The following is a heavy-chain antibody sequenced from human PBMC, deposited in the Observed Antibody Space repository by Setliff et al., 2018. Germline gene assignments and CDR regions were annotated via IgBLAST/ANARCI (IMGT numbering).Heavy chain of an antibody. CDR1: GYTFTTYA. V-gene: IGHV7-4-1*02. Sequence: ASVKVSCKASGYTFTTYAIGWMRQAPGQGPEWMGWINTNTGSPSYAQGFTGRFVFSLDTSVSTAYLQISSLKGEDTGVYYCARASRYGTIRYRGDYYMDVWGKGTTGTVS. J-gene: IGHJ6*03. D-gene: IGHD5-12*01. CDR3: ARASRYGTIRYRGDYYMDV. CDR2: INTNTGSP.